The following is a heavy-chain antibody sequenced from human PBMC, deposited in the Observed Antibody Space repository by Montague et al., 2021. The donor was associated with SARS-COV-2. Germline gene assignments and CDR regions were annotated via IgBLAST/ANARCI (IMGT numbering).Heavy chain of an antibody. CDR2: XXWDDDK. D-gene: IGHD3-9*01. V-gene: IGHV2-70*04. J-gene: IGHJ3*02. Sequence: PALVKPTQTLTLTCTLSGFSLSTSGMRASWIRQPPGKALEWLARXXWDDDKFYSTSLKTRLTISKDTSKNQVVLTMTNMDPVDTATYYCARSYYDILTNYYDACDIWGQGTMVTVSS. CDR1: GFSLSTSGMR. CDR3: ARSYYDILTNYYDACDI.